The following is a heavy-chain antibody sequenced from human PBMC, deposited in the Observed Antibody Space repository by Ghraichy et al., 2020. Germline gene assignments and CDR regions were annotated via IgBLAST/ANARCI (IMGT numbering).Heavy chain of an antibody. CDR1: GYTFTSYD. CDR3: ARVRAVAGYYYYGMDV. Sequence: ASVKVSCKASGYTFTSYDINWVRQATGQGLEWMGWMNPNSGNTGYAQKFQGRVTMTRNTSISTAYMELSSLRSEDTAVYYCARVRAVAGYYYYGMDVWGQGTTVTVSS. V-gene: IGHV1-8*01. J-gene: IGHJ6*02. CDR2: MNPNSGNT. D-gene: IGHD6-19*01.